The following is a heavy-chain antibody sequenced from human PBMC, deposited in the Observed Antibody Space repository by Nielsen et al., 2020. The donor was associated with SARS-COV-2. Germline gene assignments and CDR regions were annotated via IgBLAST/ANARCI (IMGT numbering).Heavy chain of an antibody. CDR1: GFTFGDYA. Sequence: GESLKISCTTSGFTFGDYAMSWVRQAPGKGLEWEGFIRSRRYGGTTEYAASVKGRFTISRDDSKSIAYLQMNSLKTEDTAVYYCTRGPRRVVGATIDYWGQGTLVTVSS. CDR3: TRGPRRVVGATIDY. D-gene: IGHD1-26*01. V-gene: IGHV3-49*04. J-gene: IGHJ4*02. CDR2: IRSRRYGGTT.